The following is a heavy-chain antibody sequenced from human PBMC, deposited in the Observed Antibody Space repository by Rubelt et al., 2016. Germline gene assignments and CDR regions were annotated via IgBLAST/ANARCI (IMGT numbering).Heavy chain of an antibody. J-gene: IGHJ4*02. V-gene: IGHV3-73*01. CDR3: TTQNDYGDY. CDR2: IRSKANSYAT. Sequence: EVHLVESGGGLVKPGGSLRLSCAASGFTFSGSAMHWVRQASGKGLEWVGRIRSKANSYATAYAASVKGRFTISRDDSKNTAYLQMNGLKTEDTAVYYCTTQNDYGDYWGQGTLVTVSS. CDR1: GFTFSGSA.